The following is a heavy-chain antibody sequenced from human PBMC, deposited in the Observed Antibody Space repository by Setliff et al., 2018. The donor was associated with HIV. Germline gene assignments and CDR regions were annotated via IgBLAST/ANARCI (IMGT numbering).Heavy chain of an antibody. CDR2: IIPAFGTP. D-gene: IGHD4-17*01. Sequence: ASVKVSCKASGGTFSSYAISWVRQAPGQGLEWMARIIPAFGTPNYAQNFQGRVTITADKSTNTAYMELSSLRSEDTAVYFCARAHDYGDFLDAFDIWGQGTMVTV. J-gene: IGHJ3*02. V-gene: IGHV1-69*06. CDR1: GGTFSSYA. CDR3: ARAHDYGDFLDAFDI.